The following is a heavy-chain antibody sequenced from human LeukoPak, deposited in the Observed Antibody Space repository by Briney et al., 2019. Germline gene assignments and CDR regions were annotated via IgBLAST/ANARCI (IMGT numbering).Heavy chain of an antibody. Sequence: ASVNVSCKASGYTFTGYYMHWVRQAPGQGLEWMGRINPNSGDTNYAQQFQGRVTMTRDTSISTAYMELNRLGSDDTAVYYCARGAYSGSYYGSHWGQGTLLTVSS. CDR2: INPNSGDT. V-gene: IGHV1-2*06. J-gene: IGHJ4*02. CDR3: ARGAYSGSYYGSH. CDR1: GYTFTGYY. D-gene: IGHD1-26*01.